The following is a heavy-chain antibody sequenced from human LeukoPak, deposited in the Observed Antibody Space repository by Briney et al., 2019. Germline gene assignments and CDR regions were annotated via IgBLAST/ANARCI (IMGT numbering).Heavy chain of an antibody. CDR3: AKDRTLAFDI. Sequence: GGSLRLSCVASGFTFSDYWMSWVRQAPGKGLEWVAVISYDGSNKYYADSVKGRFTISRDNSKNTLYLQMNSLRAEDTAVYYCAKDRTLAFDIWGQGTMVAVSS. D-gene: IGHD1-14*01. CDR2: ISYDGSNK. CDR1: GFTFSDYW. V-gene: IGHV3-30*18. J-gene: IGHJ3*02.